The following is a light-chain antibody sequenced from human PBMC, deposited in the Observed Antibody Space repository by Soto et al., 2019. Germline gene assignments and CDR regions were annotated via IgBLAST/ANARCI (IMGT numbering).Light chain of an antibody. V-gene: IGKV3-20*01. CDR3: QQYGASPQT. J-gene: IGKJ1*01. CDR2: GAS. Sequence: EIVLTQSPATLSLSPGERATLSCRASQSVSSSYLAWYQQKPGQAPRLLIYGASSRATGIPDRFSGSGSGTDFTLTISRLEPDDFAAYYCQQYGASPQTFGQGTKVDIK. CDR1: QSVSSSY.